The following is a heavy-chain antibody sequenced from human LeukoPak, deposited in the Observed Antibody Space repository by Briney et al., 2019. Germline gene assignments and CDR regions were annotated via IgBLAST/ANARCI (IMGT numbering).Heavy chain of an antibody. Sequence: SVKVSCKASGYTFTSYAISWVRQAPGQGLEWMGGIIPIFGTANYAQKFQGRVTITTDESTSTAYMELSSLRSEDTAVYYCARGRGGYSSSWYGSQIGYFDYWGQGTLVTVSS. CDR2: IIPIFGTA. CDR3: ARGRGGYSSSWYGSQIGYFDY. V-gene: IGHV1-69*05. CDR1: GYTFTSYA. D-gene: IGHD6-13*01. J-gene: IGHJ4*02.